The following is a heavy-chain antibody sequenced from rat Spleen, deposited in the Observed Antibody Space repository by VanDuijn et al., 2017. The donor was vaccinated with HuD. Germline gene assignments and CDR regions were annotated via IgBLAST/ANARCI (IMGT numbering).Heavy chain of an antibody. CDR2: ITNTGGST. D-gene: IGHD1-10*01. J-gene: IGHJ2*01. Sequence: EVQLVESGGGLVQPGRSLKLSCAASGFTFSNYDMAWVRQAPTKGLEWVASITNTGGSTYYPDSVKGRFTISRDNAKSTLYLQMNSLRSEDTDTYYCTRDTQPGDYWGQGVMVTVSS. V-gene: IGHV5-27*01. CDR1: GFTFSNYD. CDR3: TRDTQPGDY.